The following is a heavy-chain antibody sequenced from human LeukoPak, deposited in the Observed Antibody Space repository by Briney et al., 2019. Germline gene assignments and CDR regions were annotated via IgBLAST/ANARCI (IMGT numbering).Heavy chain of an antibody. CDR2: IISDGSSA. Sequence: GRSLRLSCAASGFTFSSNCMHWVRQAQGKGLVWVSRIISDGSSATYADSVKGRFTISRDNATNTMYMQINSLRAEHTAMYYCARDSYYHPDYWGQGILVTVSS. V-gene: IGHV3-74*01. J-gene: IGHJ4*02. CDR3: ARDSYYHPDY. D-gene: IGHD3-10*01. CDR1: GFTFSSNC.